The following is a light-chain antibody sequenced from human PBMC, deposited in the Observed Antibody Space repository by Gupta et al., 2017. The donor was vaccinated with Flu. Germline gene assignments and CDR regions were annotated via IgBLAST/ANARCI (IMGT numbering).Light chain of an antibody. CDR3: GTWDTDLSAVV. J-gene: IGLJ3*02. CDR2: DDY. CDR1: TSNIENNY. Sequence: VTISCSGSTSNIENNYVSWYQLVPGTAPTFLIYDDYKRPPGIPGRFSGSKSGASATLAIYEIQPGDEALYFCGTWDTDLSAVVFGGGTKVTVL. V-gene: IGLV1-51*01.